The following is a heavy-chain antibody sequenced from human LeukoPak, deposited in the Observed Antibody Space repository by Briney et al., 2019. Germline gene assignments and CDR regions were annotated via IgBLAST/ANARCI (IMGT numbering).Heavy chain of an antibody. CDR1: GGSFSGYY. D-gene: IGHD6-19*01. V-gene: IGHV4-59*01. Sequence: SETLSLTCAVYGGSFSGYYWSWIRQPPGKGLEWIGYIYYSGSTNYNPSLKSRVTISLDTSKNQFSLKLSSVTAADTAVYYCASRTYSGWYVYWGQGTLVTVSS. CDR3: ASRTYSGWYVY. J-gene: IGHJ4*02. CDR2: IYYSGST.